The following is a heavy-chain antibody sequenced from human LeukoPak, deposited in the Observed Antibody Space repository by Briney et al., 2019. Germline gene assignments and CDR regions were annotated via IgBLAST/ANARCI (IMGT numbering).Heavy chain of an antibody. J-gene: IGHJ4*01. CDR1: GYTFSNYG. D-gene: IGHD1-1*01. Sequence: SVKVSCKTSGYTFSNYGISWVRQAPGQGLEWMGWITAYNGNRLYAQRFQGRITLTTDTSTSTSYMELRSLEYDDTAIYYCARDNDKVVDHWGQGTLVTASS. V-gene: IGHV1-18*01. CDR2: ITAYNGNR. CDR3: ARDNDKVVDH.